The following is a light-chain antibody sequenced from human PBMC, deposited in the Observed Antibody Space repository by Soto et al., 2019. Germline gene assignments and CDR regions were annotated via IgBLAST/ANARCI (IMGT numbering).Light chain of an antibody. CDR3: GTWDSSLSAAR. Sequence: QSELTQPPSVSAAPGQKVTISCSGSSSNIGNNYVSWYQQLPGTAPKLLIYDNNKRPSGIPDRFSGSKSGTSATLGITGLQIGDEADYYCGTWDSSLSAARFGGGTKLTVL. CDR2: DNN. CDR1: SSNIGNNY. V-gene: IGLV1-51*01. J-gene: IGLJ2*01.